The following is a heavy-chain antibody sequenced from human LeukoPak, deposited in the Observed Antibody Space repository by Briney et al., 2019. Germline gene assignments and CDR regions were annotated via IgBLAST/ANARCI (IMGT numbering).Heavy chain of an antibody. CDR3: AKESQITMIVVVIDSFDY. V-gene: IGHV3-23*01. CDR1: GFTFSSYA. J-gene: IGHJ4*02. CDR2: ISGSGGST. Sequence: GSLRLSCAASGFTFSSYAMSWVRQAPGKGLEWVSAISGSGGSTYYADSVKGRFTISRDNSKNTLYLQMNSLRVEDTAVYYCAKESQITMIVVVIDSFDYWGQGTLVTVSS. D-gene: IGHD3-22*01.